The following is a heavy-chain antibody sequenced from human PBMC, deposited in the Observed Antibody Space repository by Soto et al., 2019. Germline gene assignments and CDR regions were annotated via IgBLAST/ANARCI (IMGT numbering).Heavy chain of an antibody. D-gene: IGHD6-13*01. CDR1: GFSISSSA. V-gene: IGHV3-23*01. J-gene: IGHJ5*02. CDR2: ISGSGTST. Sequence: EVQLLESGGGLVQPRGSLRLSCAASGFSISSSAMSWVRQAPGKGLEWVSAISGSGTSTYYADSVKVRFTISRDESKNTLYLQMSSLRAEDTAPYYCAKRGASTSWYWFDPWGQGTLVTVSS. CDR3: AKRGASTSWYWFDP.